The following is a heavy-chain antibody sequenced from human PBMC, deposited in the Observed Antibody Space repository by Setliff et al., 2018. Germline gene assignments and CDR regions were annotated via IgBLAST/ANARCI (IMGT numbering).Heavy chain of an antibody. CDR2: MNTNSGNT. D-gene: IGHD4-17*01. Sequence: ASVKVSCKASGYNFTSYDINWVRQTTGQGLEWMGWMNTNSGNTGYAQKFQGRLTITADQCTTTVYMVLSLLRFDDTALYSCARGPSPTVTPSRLIYVYQMDV. V-gene: IGHV1-8*03. CDR3: ARGPSPTVTPSRLIYVYQMDV. J-gene: IGHJ6*01. CDR1: GYNFTSYD.